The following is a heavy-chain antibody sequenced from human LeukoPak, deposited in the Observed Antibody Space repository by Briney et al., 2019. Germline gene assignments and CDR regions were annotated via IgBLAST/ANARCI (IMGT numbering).Heavy chain of an antibody. J-gene: IGHJ3*02. Sequence: SETLSLTCTVSGGSISSGDYYWSWIRQPPGKGLEWIGYIYYSGSTYYNPSLKSRVSISVDTSRNQFSLKLSSVTAADTAVYYCARAIPGLDAFDIWGQGTMVTVSS. CDR2: IYYSGST. CDR3: ARAIPGLDAFDI. V-gene: IGHV4-30-4*01. CDR1: GGSISSGDYY.